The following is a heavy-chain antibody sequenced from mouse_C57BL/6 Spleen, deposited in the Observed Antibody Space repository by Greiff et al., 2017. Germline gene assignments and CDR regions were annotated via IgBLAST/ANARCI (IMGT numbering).Heavy chain of an antibody. CDR2: INPSNGGT. J-gene: IGHJ4*01. D-gene: IGHD2-2*01. Sequence: QVQLQQPGTELVKPGASVKLSCKASGYTFTSYWMHWVKQRPGQGLEWIGNINPSNGGTNYNEKFKSKATLTVDKSSSPAYMQLSSLTSEDSAVYYCARWLPYYYAMDYWGQGTSVTVSS. CDR1: GYTFTSYW. CDR3: ARWLPYYYAMDY. V-gene: IGHV1-53*01.